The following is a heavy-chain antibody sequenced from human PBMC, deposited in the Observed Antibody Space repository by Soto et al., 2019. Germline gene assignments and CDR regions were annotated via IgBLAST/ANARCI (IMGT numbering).Heavy chain of an antibody. CDR2: ISGSGGST. CDR3: ARGGWSSGWYYTEQDWFDP. V-gene: IGHV3-23*01. J-gene: IGHJ5*02. CDR1: GFTFSSYA. D-gene: IGHD6-19*01. Sequence: PGGSLRLSCAASGFTFSSYAMSWVRQAPGKGLEWVSAISGSGGSTYYADSVKGRFTISRDNSKNTLYLQMNSLRAEDTAVYYCARGGWSSGWYYTEQDWFDPWGQGTLVTVSS.